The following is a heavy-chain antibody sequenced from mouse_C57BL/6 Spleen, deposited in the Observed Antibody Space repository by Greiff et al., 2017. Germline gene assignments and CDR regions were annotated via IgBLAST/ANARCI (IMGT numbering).Heavy chain of an antibody. V-gene: IGHV3-6*01. CDR1: GYSITSGYY. Sequence: EVKLLESGPGLVKPSQSLSLTCSVTGYSITSGYYWNWIRQFPGNKLEWRGYISYDGSNNYNPSLKNRISITRDTSKNQFFLKLNSVTTEDTATYYCARVYGNSGYFDVWGTGTTVTVSS. D-gene: IGHD2-1*01. CDR2: ISYDGSN. CDR3: ARVYGNSGYFDV. J-gene: IGHJ1*03.